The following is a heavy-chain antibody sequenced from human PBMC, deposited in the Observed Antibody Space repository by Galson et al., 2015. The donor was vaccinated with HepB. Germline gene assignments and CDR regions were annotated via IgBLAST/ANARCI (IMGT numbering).Heavy chain of an antibody. CDR2: VDPEDGET. V-gene: IGHV1-69-2*01. D-gene: IGHD3-22*01. CDR3: ATSPKHYYDSSGYYYGYFDY. J-gene: IGHJ4*02. CDR1: GYTFTDYY. Sequence: VKVSCKVSGYTFTDYYMHWVQQAPGKGLEWMGLVDPEDGETIYAEKFQGRVTITADTSTDTAYMELSSLRSEDTAVYYCATSPKHYYDSSGYYYGYFDYWGQGTLVTVSS.